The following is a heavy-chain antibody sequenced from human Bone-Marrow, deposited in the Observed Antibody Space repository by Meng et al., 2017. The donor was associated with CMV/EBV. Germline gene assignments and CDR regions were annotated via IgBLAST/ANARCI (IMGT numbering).Heavy chain of an antibody. CDR2: TYYRSKWYS. Sequence: SETLSLTCALSGDSVSSNSAAWNWIRQSPSRGLEWLGRTYYRSKWYSDYAVSVKSRITINPDTSKNQFSLQLNSVTPEDTAVYYCAKSLHSGSDSGCDHWGQGTLVTVYS. V-gene: IGHV6-1*01. J-gene: IGHJ4*02. D-gene: IGHD1-26*01. CDR3: AKSLHSGSDSGCDH. CDR1: GDSVSSNSAA.